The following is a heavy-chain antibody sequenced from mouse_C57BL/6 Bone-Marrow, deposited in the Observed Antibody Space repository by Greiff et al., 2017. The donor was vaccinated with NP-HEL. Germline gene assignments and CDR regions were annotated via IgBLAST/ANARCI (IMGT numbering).Heavy chain of an antibody. V-gene: IGHV1-42*01. CDR1: GYSFTGYY. Sequence: VQLQQSGPELVKPGASAKISCKASGYSFTGYYMNWVKQSPEKSLEWIGEINPSTGGTTYNQKFKAKATLTVDKSSSTAYMQLKSLTSEDSAVYYCARRAYYGSSRDWYFDVWGTGTTVTVSS. CDR3: ARRAYYGSSRDWYFDV. D-gene: IGHD1-1*01. CDR2: INPSTGGT. J-gene: IGHJ1*03.